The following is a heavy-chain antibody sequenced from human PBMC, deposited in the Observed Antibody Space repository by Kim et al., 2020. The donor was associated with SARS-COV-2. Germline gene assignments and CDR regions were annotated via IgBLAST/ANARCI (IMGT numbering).Heavy chain of an antibody. D-gene: IGHD3-10*01. Sequence: GGSLRLSCAASGFTFSSYAMSWVRQAPGKGLEWVSGISGSGGSTYYADSAKGRFTISRDNSKNTLYLQMNSLRAEDTAVYYCAKTSHGSGMPYYYAMDVWGQGTTVTVSS. CDR1: GFTFSSYA. V-gene: IGHV3-23*01. J-gene: IGHJ6*02. CDR3: AKTSHGSGMPYYYAMDV. CDR2: ISGSGGST.